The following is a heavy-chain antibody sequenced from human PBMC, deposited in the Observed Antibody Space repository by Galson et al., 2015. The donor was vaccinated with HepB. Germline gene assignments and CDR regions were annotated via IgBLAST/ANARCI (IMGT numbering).Heavy chain of an antibody. D-gene: IGHD5-12*01. CDR1: GFTFRSCA. V-gene: IGHV3-23*01. J-gene: IGHJ3*01. Sequence: SLRLSCAASGFTFRSCAMSWVRQAPGKGLEWVSAISGSGDTTYYADSGKGRFTISRDVSKNTLYLQMRSLRAEDTAVYYCAKDGREGSAYWKDAFDFWGQGTLVSVSS. CDR3: AKDGREGSAYWKDAFDF. CDR2: ISGSGDTT.